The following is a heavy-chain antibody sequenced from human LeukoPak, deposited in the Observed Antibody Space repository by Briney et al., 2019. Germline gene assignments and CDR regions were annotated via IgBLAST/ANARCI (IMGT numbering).Heavy chain of an antibody. Sequence: GASVKVSCKASGNTFTGYYMHWVRQAPGQGLEWMGLISPTGSSTNYAQKFRGRVTMTRDTSTTTVYMELSSLRSEDTAVYYCAREESGGYFDYWGQGTLVTVSS. CDR2: ISPTGSST. CDR3: AREESGGYFDY. V-gene: IGHV1-46*01. CDR1: GNTFTGYY. D-gene: IGHD2-8*02. J-gene: IGHJ4*02.